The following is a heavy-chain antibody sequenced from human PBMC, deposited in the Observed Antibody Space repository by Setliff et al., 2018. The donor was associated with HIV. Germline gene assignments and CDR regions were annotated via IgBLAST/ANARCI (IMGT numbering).Heavy chain of an antibody. CDR3: TNKPESFNPFEV. V-gene: IGHV3-20*03. CDR1: GFTFSSYS. J-gene: IGHJ3*01. Sequence: AASGFTFSSYSMNWVRQAPGKGLQWVAGISWNGGRIFYADSVKGRFTISRDNAKKSLYLEMTSLRVEDTALYYCTNKPESFNPFEVWGQGTVVTVSS. CDR2: ISWNGGRI.